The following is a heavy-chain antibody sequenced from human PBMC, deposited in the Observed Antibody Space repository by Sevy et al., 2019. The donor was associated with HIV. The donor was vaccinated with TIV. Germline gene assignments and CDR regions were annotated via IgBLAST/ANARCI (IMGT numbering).Heavy chain of an antibody. CDR2: MNPSSGNT. CDR3: TRGVGWLQVRLGLSGRFDP. CDR1: GYTFTTYD. Sequence: ASVKVSCKASGYTFTTYDINWVRQATGQGLEWMGWMNPSSGNTSFAQEFQGRLILTKDTSITTAYMELTSLTSEDTAVYYCTRGVGWLQVRLGLSGRFDPWGQGTLVTVSS. V-gene: IGHV1-8*01. J-gene: IGHJ5*02. D-gene: IGHD5-12*01.